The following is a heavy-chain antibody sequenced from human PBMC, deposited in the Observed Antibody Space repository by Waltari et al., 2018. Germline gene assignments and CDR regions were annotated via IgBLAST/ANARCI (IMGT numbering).Heavy chain of an antibody. J-gene: IGHJ4*02. CDR3: TRDWQYYDGSDPEGY. Sequence: EVQVVESGGGLVQPGGSRSLSCAAPGSSGGRKSMTWVRQAPGKGLECVSVIYSGGSTYYADSVRGRFTIPRDTSKNTLYLQMNSLRAEDTAVYYCTRDWQYYDGSDPEGYWGQGTLVTVSS. D-gene: IGHD3-22*01. CDR2: IYSGGST. CDR1: GSSGGRKS. V-gene: IGHV3-66*01.